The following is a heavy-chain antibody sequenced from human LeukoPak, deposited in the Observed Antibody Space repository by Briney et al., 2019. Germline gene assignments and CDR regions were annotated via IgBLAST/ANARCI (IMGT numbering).Heavy chain of an antibody. Sequence: PGGSLRLSCAASGFNFNNYAMNWVRQAPGKGLQWVSVMSGSGSTYYADSVKGRFTISRDNAKNSLYLQMNSLRAEDTAVYYCAREVDFWSGRDDAFDIWGQGTMVTVSS. D-gene: IGHD3-3*01. J-gene: IGHJ3*02. CDR2: MSGSGST. V-gene: IGHV3-69-1*01. CDR3: AREVDFWSGRDDAFDI. CDR1: GFNFNNYA.